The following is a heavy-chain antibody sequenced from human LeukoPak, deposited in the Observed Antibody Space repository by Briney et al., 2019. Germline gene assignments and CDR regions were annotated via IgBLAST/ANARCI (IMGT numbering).Heavy chain of an antibody. J-gene: IGHJ6*02. CDR2: FDPEDGET. D-gene: IGHD3-10*01. CDR3: ATDLFSVRGSTMDV. Sequence: ASVKVSCKVSGYTLTELSMHWVRQAPGKGLEWMGGFDPEDGETIYAQKFQGRVTMTEDTSTDTAYMELSSLRSEDTAAYYCATDLFSVRGSTMDVWGQGTTVTVSS. CDR1: GYTLTELS. V-gene: IGHV1-24*01.